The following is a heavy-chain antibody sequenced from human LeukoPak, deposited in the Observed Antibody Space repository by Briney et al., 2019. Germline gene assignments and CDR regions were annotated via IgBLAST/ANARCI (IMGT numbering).Heavy chain of an antibody. CDR1: GFTFNSYA. V-gene: IGHV3-23*01. J-gene: IGHJ4*02. Sequence: GGSLRLSCAASGFTFNSYAMSWVRQAPGKGLEWVSAIIGTGGYTYYADSVEGRFTVSRDNPKNTVYLQMNSLRAEDTAIYYCAKRKSGSSGLYYFDYWGQGTLVTVSS. CDR2: IIGTGGYT. D-gene: IGHD3-10*01. CDR3: AKRKSGSSGLYYFDY.